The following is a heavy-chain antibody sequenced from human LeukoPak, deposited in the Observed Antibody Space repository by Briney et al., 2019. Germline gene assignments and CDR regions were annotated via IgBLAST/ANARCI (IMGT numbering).Heavy chain of an antibody. J-gene: IGHJ6*03. D-gene: IGHD5-12*01. CDR1: GFTFSNYA. CDR3: AKVYGGYISHYYMDV. V-gene: IGHV3-23*01. CDR2: LTGNGRTT. Sequence: PGGSLRLSCAASGFTFSNYAMTWVRQAPGKGLEWVSGLTGNGRTTYYADSVKGRFTISRDNSNNTLYLQINSLGAEDTAVYYCAKVYGGYISHYYMDVWGKGTTVTVSS.